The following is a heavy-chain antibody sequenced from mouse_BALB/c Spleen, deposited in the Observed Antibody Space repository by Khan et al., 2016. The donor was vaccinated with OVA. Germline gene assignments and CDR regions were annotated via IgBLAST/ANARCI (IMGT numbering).Heavy chain of an antibody. V-gene: IGHV14-3*02. CDR2: FDPATGNS. CDR1: GFNIKDTY. D-gene: IGHD1-2*01. J-gene: IGHJ4*01. Sequence: VRLQQSGAELVKPGASVKLSCTTSGFNIKDTYMHWVKQRPEQGLEWIGRFDPATGNSKYDPKFQGKATVTADTSSNTAYLHLSSLTSEDTAVYYCAKTEIHYYGSYSLDYWGQGTSVTVSS. CDR3: AKTEIHYYGSYSLDY.